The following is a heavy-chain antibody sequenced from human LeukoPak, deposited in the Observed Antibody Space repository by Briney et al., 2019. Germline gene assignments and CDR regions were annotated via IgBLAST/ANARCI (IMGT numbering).Heavy chain of an antibody. CDR1: GGSIGSGSYF. J-gene: IGHJ4*02. CDR2: IYTSGST. CDR3: ARGIAS. V-gene: IGHV4-61*02. Sequence: SETLSLTCTVSGGSIGSGSYFWSWIRQPAGKGLEWIGRIYTSGSTNYNPSLKSRVTISVDTSKNQFSLQLSSVTAADTAVYYCARGIASWGQGTLVTVSS. D-gene: IGHD2-15*01.